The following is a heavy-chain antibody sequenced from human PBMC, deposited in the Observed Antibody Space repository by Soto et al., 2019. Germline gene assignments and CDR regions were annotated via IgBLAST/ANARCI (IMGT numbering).Heavy chain of an antibody. V-gene: IGHV5-10-1*01. D-gene: IGHD2-2*01. CDR3: ARRDCSSTSCYPYYYYGMDV. Sequence: GESLKISCKGSGYSFTSYWISWVRQMPGKGREWMGRIDPSDSYTNYSPSFQGHVTISADKSISTAYLQWSSLKASDTAMYYCARRDCSSTSCYPYYYYGMDVWGQGTTVTVSS. CDR2: IDPSDSYT. CDR1: GYSFTSYW. J-gene: IGHJ6*02.